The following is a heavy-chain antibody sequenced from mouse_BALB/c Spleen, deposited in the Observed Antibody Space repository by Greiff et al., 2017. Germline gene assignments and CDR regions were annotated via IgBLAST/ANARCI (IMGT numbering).Heavy chain of an antibody. CDR3: ASALGWQSWFAY. D-gene: IGHD2-3*01. CDR2: ISYDGSN. J-gene: IGHJ3*01. CDR1: GYSITSGYY. Sequence: EVQLQESGPGLVKPSQSLSLTCSVTGYSITSGYYWNWIRQFPGNKLEWMGYISYDGSNNYNPSLKNRISITRDTSKNQFFLKLNSVTTEDTATYDCASALGWQSWFAYWGQGTLVTVSA. V-gene: IGHV3-6*02.